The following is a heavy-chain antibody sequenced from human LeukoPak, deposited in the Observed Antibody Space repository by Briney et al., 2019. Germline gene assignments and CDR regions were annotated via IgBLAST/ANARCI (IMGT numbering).Heavy chain of an antibody. J-gene: IGHJ4*02. V-gene: IGHV3-74*01. Sequence: GGSPRLSCAASGFTFSSSAMSWVRQAPGKGLEWVSRINSDGSSTIYADSVKGRFTISRDNAKSTLFLQMNSLRAEDTAVYYCARDSLEMAATYPDYWGQGTLVTVSS. CDR1: GFTFSSSA. CDR2: INSDGSST. CDR3: ARDSLEMAATYPDY. D-gene: IGHD5-24*01.